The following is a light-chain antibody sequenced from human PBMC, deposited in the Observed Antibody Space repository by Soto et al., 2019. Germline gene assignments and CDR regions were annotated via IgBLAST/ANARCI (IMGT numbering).Light chain of an antibody. V-gene: IGKV3-20*01. CDR1: QGIGDT. Sequence: EVVMTQSPATLSVSPGEGATLSCRASQGIGDTLAWYQHKPGQTPRLLIYGASTRATDVPDRFSGSGSGADFTLSISRLEPEDFAGYYCQQYGSSPPRTFGQGTKVDIK. CDR3: QQYGSSPPRT. CDR2: GAS. J-gene: IGKJ1*01.